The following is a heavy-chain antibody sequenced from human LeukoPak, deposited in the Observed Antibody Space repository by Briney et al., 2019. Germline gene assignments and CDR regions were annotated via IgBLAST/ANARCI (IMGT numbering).Heavy chain of an antibody. CDR1: GFTFSSYA. CDR3: SRGAYDGFDY. CDR2: ISSSGGST. V-gene: IGHV3-64*02. J-gene: IGHJ4*02. D-gene: IGHD5-12*01. Sequence: GGSLRLSCAASGFTFSSYAIHWVRQAPGKGPEYVSAISSSGGSTYYADSVKGRFTISRDNSKSTVYLQMGSLRTEDMAVYYCSRGAYDGFDYWGQGTLVTVSS.